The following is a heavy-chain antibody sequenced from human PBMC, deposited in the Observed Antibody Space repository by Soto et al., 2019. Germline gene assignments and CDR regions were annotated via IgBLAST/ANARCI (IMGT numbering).Heavy chain of an antibody. D-gene: IGHD5-12*01. V-gene: IGHV3-23*01. CDR1: GFTFATYT. CDR3: AKNSAATIRVGFDY. J-gene: IGHJ4*02. CDR2: ITGSDGRT. Sequence: EVQLLESGGGLVQPGGSLRLSCAASGFTFATYTMSWVRQTPGKGLEWVSAITGSDGRTYYADSVKARFTISRDNSKNTLYLQMNSLGAEDTAVYYCAKNSAATIRVGFDYWGQGTLVTVSS.